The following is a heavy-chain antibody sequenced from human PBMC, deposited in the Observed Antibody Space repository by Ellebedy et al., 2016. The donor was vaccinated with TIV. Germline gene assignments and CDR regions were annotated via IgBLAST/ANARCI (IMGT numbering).Heavy chain of an antibody. D-gene: IGHD3-16*01. V-gene: IGHV4-59*11. CDR1: GGSPSRHL. Sequence: MPSETLSLTCTVSGGSPSRHLWSWIPRPPRKGLEWIGRRYDTGVTNYSPSLKSRVTMSIDTSKNQFSLQLSSVTAADTAVYYCVMGTGDNMIGLKGWFDPWGQGTLVTVSS. J-gene: IGHJ5*02. CDR2: RYDTGVT. CDR3: VMGTGDNMIGLKGWFDP.